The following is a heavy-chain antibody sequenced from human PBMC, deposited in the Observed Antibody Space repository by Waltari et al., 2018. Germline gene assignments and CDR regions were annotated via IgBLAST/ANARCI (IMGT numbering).Heavy chain of an antibody. Sequence: VQLVQSGAEVKKPGSSVKVSCKASGGTFSSYAISWVRQAPGQGLEWMGLVDPEDGETIYAEKVQGRVTITADTSTDTAYMERSSLRSEDTAVYYCATVTTVTTDNWFDPWGQGTLVTVSS. CDR1: GGTFSSYA. CDR2: VDPEDGET. V-gene: IGHV1-69-2*01. CDR3: ATVTTVTTDNWFDP. D-gene: IGHD4-17*01. J-gene: IGHJ5*02.